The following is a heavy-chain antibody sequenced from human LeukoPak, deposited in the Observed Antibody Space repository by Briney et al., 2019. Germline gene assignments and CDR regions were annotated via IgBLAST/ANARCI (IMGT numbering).Heavy chain of an antibody. Sequence: QAGGSLRLSCAASGFTFSSYGMSWVRQAPGKGLEWVSAISGSGGSTYYAGSVKGRFTISRDNSKNTLYLQMNSLRGEDTAVYYCAKSGGVRFDPWGQGTLVTVSS. CDR2: ISGSGGST. V-gene: IGHV3-23*01. CDR3: AKSGGVRFDP. CDR1: GFTFSSYG. J-gene: IGHJ5*02. D-gene: IGHD3-16*01.